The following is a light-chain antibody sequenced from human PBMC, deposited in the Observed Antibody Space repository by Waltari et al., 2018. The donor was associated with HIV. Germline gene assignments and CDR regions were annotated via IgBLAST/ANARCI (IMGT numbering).Light chain of an antibody. J-gene: IGLJ1*01. V-gene: IGLV3-21*01. CDR1: NIGSKN. CDR3: QVWDSDSDHV. Sequence: SYVLTQPPSVSVAPAETPPITCAGNNIGSKNVPWYQQRPGQAPILVIYYDNERPSGIPERFSGSNSGNTATLTIRRVEVADEADYYCQVWDSDSDHVFGPGTEVTVL. CDR2: YDN.